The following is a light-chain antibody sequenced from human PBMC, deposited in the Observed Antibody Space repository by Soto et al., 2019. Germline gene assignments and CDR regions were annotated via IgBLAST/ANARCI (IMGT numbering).Light chain of an antibody. CDR2: DAS. J-gene: IGKJ2*01. V-gene: IGKV3-11*01. CDR1: QSVSSY. CDR3: QQSSNWPPYT. Sequence: EIVLTQSPATLSLSPGERATLSCRASQSVSSYLAWYQQKPGQAPRLLIYDASNRATGIPARFSGSGSGTDFTLTISSLEPEDFEVYYCQQSSNWPPYTFGQGTKLEIK.